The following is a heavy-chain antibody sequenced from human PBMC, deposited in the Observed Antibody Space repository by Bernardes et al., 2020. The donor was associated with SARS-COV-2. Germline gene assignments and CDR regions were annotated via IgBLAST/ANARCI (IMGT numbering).Heavy chain of an antibody. Sequence: ASVKVSCKASGYTFTVYHIHWVRQAPGQGLEGMGWIDPNSGGTNYAQKFQGRVTMTRDTSTTTAYMELSSLRSDDAAVYYCAREVGINAFDIWGQGTMVTVSS. V-gene: IGHV1-2*02. J-gene: IGHJ3*02. CDR3: AREVGINAFDI. CDR2: IDPNSGGT. D-gene: IGHD1-26*01. CDR1: GYTFTVYH.